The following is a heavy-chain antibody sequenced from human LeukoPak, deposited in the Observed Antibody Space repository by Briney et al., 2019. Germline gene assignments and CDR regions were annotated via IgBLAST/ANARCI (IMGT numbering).Heavy chain of an antibody. D-gene: IGHD5-18*01. CDR2: IYPGDSDT. Sequence: AESLLISCKGSGYSITSYWIGWVRQMPGKGLEWMGIIYPGDSDTRYSPSFQGQVTISSDKSISTAYLQWSSLKVSDTAMYYCARHGSHSYGYFDYGGQGTLVTVSS. V-gene: IGHV5-51*01. CDR1: GYSITSYW. J-gene: IGHJ4*02. CDR3: ARHGSHSYGYFDY.